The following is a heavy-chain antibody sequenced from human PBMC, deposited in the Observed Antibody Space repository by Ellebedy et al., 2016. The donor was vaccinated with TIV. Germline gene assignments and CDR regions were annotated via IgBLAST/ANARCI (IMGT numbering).Heavy chain of an antibody. V-gene: IGHV3-15*01. CDR2: IKRKTDGGKS. Sequence: GESLMISCAASGCTFSNAWMSWVRQAPGKGLEWVGRIKRKTDGGKSDYAAPVKGRFTISRDDSKNTLYLQMNSLKTEDTAVYYCTTDAIVLMLYTWGQGTLVTVSS. J-gene: IGHJ5*02. CDR1: GCTFSNAW. D-gene: IGHD2-8*01. CDR3: TTDAIVLMLYT.